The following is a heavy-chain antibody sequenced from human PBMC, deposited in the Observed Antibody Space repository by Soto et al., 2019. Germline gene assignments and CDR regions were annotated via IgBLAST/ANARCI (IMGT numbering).Heavy chain of an antibody. J-gene: IGHJ2*01. D-gene: IGHD4-4*01. V-gene: IGHV3-30-3*01. CDR2: ISYDGSNK. CDR1: GFTFSSYA. CDR3: ARPLWRNDYNWGYFAL. Sequence: QVQLVESGGGVVQPGRSLRLSCAASGFTFSSYAMHWVRQAPGKGLEWVAVISYDGSNKYYADSVKGRLTISRDNSKNPLYLQMNSLRAEDTAVYYCARPLWRNDYNWGYFALWGRGTLVTVSS.